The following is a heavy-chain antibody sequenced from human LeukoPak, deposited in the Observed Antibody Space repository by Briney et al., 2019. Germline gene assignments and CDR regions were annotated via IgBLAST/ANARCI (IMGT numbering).Heavy chain of an antibody. Sequence: ASVKVSCKASGFAFNKYGFSWVRQAPGQGPEWLGWISAYDGRTNYAQNLQGRLTLTTDTSTNTAYMELRSLTSDDTAVYYCARDPSNTVGRNIYFDYWGQGTLVTVSS. CDR2: ISAYDGRT. J-gene: IGHJ4*02. CDR1: GFAFNKYG. D-gene: IGHD1-14*01. V-gene: IGHV1-18*01. CDR3: ARDPSNTVGRNIYFDY.